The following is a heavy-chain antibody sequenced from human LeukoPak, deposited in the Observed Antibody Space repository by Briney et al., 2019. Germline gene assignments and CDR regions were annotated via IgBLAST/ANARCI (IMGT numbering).Heavy chain of an antibody. CDR2: ISHEGSAK. Sequence: GGSLRLSCAASGFTFRNYGMHWVRQAPGKGLEWVAVISHEGSAKYYADSVEGRFTISRDNSKNTLNLQMNSLRAEDTAVYYCAKEQDTRVSAQLDYWGQGTLVTVSS. J-gene: IGHJ4*02. D-gene: IGHD6-13*01. CDR1: GFTFRNYG. CDR3: AKEQDTRVSAQLDY. V-gene: IGHV3-30*18.